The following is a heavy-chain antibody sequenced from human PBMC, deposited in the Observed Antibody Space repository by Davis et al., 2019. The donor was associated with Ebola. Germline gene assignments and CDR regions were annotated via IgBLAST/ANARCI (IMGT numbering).Heavy chain of an antibody. CDR1: GYTFTYRY. V-gene: IGHV1-45*02. D-gene: IGHD5-24*01. J-gene: IGHJ4*02. CDR2: ITPFNGNT. Sequence: SVKVSCKASGYTFTYRYLHWVRQAPGQALEWMGWITPFNGNTNYAQKFQDRVTITRDRSMSTAYMELSSLRSEDTAMYYCARMATTRYYFDYWGQGTLVTVSS. CDR3: ARMATTRYYFDY.